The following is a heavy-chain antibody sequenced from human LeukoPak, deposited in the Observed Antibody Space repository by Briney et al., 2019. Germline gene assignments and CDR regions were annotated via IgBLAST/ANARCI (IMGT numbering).Heavy chain of an antibody. Sequence: SGTLSLTCAVYGGSFSGYYWSWIRQPPGKGLEWIGEINHSGSTNYNPPLKSRVTISVDTSKNQFSLKLSSVTAADTAVYYCARAFSAAAGAFIFYYYYMDVWGKGTTVTVSS. V-gene: IGHV4-34*01. D-gene: IGHD6-13*01. CDR2: INHSGST. J-gene: IGHJ6*03. CDR1: GGSFSGYY. CDR3: ARAFSAAAGAFIFYYYYMDV.